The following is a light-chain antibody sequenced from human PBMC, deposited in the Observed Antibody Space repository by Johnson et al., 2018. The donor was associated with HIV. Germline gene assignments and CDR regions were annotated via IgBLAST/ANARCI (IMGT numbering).Light chain of an antibody. V-gene: IGLV1-51*02. J-gene: IGLJ1*01. CDR1: SSNIENYF. Sequence: QSVLTQPPSVSAAPGQRVNISCSGHSSNIENYFVSWYQQLPGAAPRLLIYEDYKRPSGIPDRFSGSKSGTSATLGITGLQTGDEADYYCGTWDSSLSAPLYVFGTGTKVTGL. CDR2: EDY. CDR3: GTWDSSLSAPLYV.